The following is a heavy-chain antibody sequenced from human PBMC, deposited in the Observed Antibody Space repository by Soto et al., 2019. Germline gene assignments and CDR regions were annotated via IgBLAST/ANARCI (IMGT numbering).Heavy chain of an antibody. CDR2: VNPNSGGT. CDR1: GYTFTAYY. Sequence: ASVKVSCKASGYTFTAYYMHWVRQAPGQGLEWMGWVNPNSGGTNYAQKFQGRVTMTRDTSITTAYMELSRLRSDDTAVYYCARSIAARRTVDYWGQGTLVTVSS. CDR3: ARSIAARRTVDY. J-gene: IGHJ4*01. V-gene: IGHV1-2*02. D-gene: IGHD6-6*01.